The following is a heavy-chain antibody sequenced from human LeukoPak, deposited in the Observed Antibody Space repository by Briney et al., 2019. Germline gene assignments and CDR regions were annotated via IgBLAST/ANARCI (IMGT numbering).Heavy chain of an antibody. CDR1: GFTFSSFE. V-gene: IGHV3-48*03. D-gene: IGHD6-13*01. CDR2: ISTSGSTK. CDR3: ARDATTAVGWVYMDV. J-gene: IGHJ6*03. Sequence: GGSLRLSCAASGFTFSSFEMNWVRQAPGKGLEWLSHISTSGSTKYYANSVNGRFTIYRENAENSVYLQMRSLTAEDTGLYYCARDATTAVGWVYMDVWGKGTTVTISS.